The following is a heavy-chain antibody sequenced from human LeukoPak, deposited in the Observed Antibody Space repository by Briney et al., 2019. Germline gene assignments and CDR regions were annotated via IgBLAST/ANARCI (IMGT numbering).Heavy chain of an antibody. Sequence: ASVKVSCKASGGTFSSYAISWVRQAPGQGLEWMGGIIPIFGTANYAQKFQGRVTITADKSTSTAYMELSSLRSEDTAVYYCARLTGYSSSWGRDYWGQGTLVTVSS. CDR3: ARLTGYSSSWGRDY. CDR1: GGTFSSYA. D-gene: IGHD6-13*01. CDR2: IIPIFGTA. J-gene: IGHJ4*02. V-gene: IGHV1-69*06.